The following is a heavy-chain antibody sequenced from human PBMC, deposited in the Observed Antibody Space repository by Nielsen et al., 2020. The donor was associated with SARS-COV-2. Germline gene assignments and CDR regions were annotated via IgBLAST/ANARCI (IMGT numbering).Heavy chain of an antibody. J-gene: IGHJ4*02. Sequence: GESLKISCKGSGYSFTSYWIGWVRQMPGKGLEWMGIIYPGDSDTRYSPSFQGQVTISADKSISTAYLQWSSLKASDTAMYYCARANRAAAGTGPFDYWGQGTPVTVSS. CDR2: IYPGDSDT. CDR3: ARANRAAAGTGPFDY. V-gene: IGHV5-51*01. D-gene: IGHD6-13*01. CDR1: GYSFTSYW.